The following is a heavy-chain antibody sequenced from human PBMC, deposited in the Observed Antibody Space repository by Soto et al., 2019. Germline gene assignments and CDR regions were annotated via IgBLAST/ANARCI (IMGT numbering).Heavy chain of an antibody. Sequence: QLQLQESGPGLVKLSETLSLTCTVSGGSISSSSYYWGWIRQPPGKGLEWIGSIYYSGSTYYNPSLKSRCNISVATSKTQFAFKLSSVTAADTAVYYCARHSDGYNSVTFDYWGQGTLVTVSS. CDR3: ARHSDGYNSVTFDY. D-gene: IGHD1-1*01. J-gene: IGHJ4*02. CDR2: IYYSGST. V-gene: IGHV4-39*01. CDR1: GGSISSSSYY.